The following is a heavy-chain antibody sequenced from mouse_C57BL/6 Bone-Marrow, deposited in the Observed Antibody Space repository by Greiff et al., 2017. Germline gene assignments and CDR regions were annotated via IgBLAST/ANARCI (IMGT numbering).Heavy chain of an antibody. CDR2: IDPENGDT. J-gene: IGHJ2*01. CDR1: GFNIKDDY. Sequence: EVMLVESGAELVRPGASVKLSCTASGFNIKDDYMHWVKQRPEQGLEWIGWIDPENGDTEYASKFQGKATITADTSSNTACLQLSSLTSEDTAVYYCTLGPNFDYWGQGTTLTVSS. D-gene: IGHD4-1*01. V-gene: IGHV14-4*01. CDR3: TLGPNFDY.